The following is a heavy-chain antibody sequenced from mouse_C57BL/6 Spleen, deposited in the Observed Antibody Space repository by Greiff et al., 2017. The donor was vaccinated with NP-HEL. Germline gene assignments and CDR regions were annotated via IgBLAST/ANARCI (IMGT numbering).Heavy chain of an antibody. D-gene: IGHD2-10*02. V-gene: IGHV7-3*01. CDR3: ARPLYGNYAGVDY. Sequence: EVMLVESGGGLVQPGGSLSLSCAASGFTFTDYYMSWVRQPPGKALEWLGFIRNKANGYTTEYSASVKGRFTISRDNSQSILYLQMNALRAEDSATYYCARPLYGNYAGVDYWGQGTSVTVSS. CDR2: IRNKANGYTT. J-gene: IGHJ4*01. CDR1: GFTFTDYY.